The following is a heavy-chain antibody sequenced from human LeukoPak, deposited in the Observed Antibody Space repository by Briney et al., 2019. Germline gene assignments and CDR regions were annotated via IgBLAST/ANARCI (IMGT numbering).Heavy chain of an antibody. V-gene: IGHV3-15*05. CDR3: LIFPGR. CDR2: IKSRADGGTT. D-gene: IGHD3-3*01. J-gene: IGHJ4*02. CDR1: GFSFINTW. Sequence: PGGSLRLSCAASGFSFINTWMSWVRQAPGQGLEWVGRIKSRADGGTTGYAAPVEGRFSISRDDSENTLYLQMNSLQIDDTALYYCLIFPGRWGQGTLVTVSS.